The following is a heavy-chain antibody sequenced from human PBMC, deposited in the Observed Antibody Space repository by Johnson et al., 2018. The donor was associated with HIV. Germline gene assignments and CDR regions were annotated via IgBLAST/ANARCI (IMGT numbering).Heavy chain of an antibody. V-gene: IGHV3-53*01. Sequence: EMQLVESGGGLIQPGGSLRLSCAASGFTVSSNYMSWVRQAPGKGLEWVSVIYSGGSTYYADSVTGRFTISRDNSKNTLYLQMNSLRAEDTAVYYCAREVAGDYGDSPGAFDIWGQGTMVTVSS. J-gene: IGHJ3*02. CDR3: AREVAGDYGDSPGAFDI. CDR1: GFTVSSNY. CDR2: IYSGGST. D-gene: IGHD4-17*01.